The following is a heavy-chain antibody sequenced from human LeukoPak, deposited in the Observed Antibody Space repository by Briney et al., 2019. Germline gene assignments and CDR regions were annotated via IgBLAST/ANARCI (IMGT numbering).Heavy chain of an antibody. CDR1: GGSISSYY. CDR2: IYTSGNT. J-gene: IGHJ3*02. V-gene: IGHV4-4*07. Sequence: SETLSLTCTVSGGSISSYYWSWIRQPAPKGLEWIGRIYTSGNTNYNPSLKSRLTMSVDPSKNQFSLKLSSVTAADTPVYYWARDDRTPDAFDIWGQGTMVTVSS. CDR3: ARDDRTPDAFDI. D-gene: IGHD2-2*01.